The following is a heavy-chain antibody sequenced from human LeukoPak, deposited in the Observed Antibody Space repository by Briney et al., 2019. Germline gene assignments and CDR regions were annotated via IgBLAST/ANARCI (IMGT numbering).Heavy chain of an antibody. Sequence: SETLSLTCTVSGGSIIRSDYYWGWIRQPPGKGLEWIGSIYYSGSTYYNPPLKSRVTISVDTSKNQFSLQLNSVTAADTAIYYCAREVSSADYYHYYGMDVWGQGTSVTVSS. CDR3: AREVSSADYYHYYGMDV. J-gene: IGHJ6*02. CDR1: GGSIIRSDYY. D-gene: IGHD2-2*01. V-gene: IGHV4-39*01. CDR2: IYYSGST.